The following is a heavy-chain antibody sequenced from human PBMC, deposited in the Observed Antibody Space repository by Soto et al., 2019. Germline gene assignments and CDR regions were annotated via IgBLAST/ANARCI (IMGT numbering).Heavy chain of an antibody. Sequence: QVQLQESGPGLVKASQTLSLTCTVSGASVNSGDYYWSWVRQPPGRGLEWIGYIHYSETIYYNPSLKSRVQILGEKFKNQFSLGVSSVTASDTAVYYCARAPRYYDYPDICGQGTTVTVSS. D-gene: IGHD3-22*01. CDR2: IHYSETI. CDR3: ARAPRYYDYPDI. CDR1: GASVNSGDYY. V-gene: IGHV4-30-4*01. J-gene: IGHJ3*02.